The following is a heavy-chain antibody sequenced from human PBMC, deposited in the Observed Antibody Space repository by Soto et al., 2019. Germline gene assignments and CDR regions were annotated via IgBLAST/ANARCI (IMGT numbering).Heavy chain of an antibody. CDR2: IDYSGTT. D-gene: IGHD5-18*01. J-gene: IGHJ4*01. CDR1: GGSISSYY. Sequence: PSDTLYLTCTVSGGSISSYYWRWLRQHPRKGLDWVVCIDYSGTTNYNPSLKSRVTISIDTSKNQFALKLSSVTAADTAVYYCARERYIYAFDQWAHATLVTVSS. CDR3: ARERYIYAFDQ. V-gene: IGHV4-59*01.